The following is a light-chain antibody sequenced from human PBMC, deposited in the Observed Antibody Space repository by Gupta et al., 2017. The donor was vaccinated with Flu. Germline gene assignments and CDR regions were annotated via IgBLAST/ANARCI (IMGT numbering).Light chain of an antibody. CDR3: QQHNNWPPIT. CDR2: GAS. CDR1: QTVIHN. J-gene: IGKJ2*01. V-gene: IGKV3-15*01. Sequence: DIVLTQSPATLSVSPGERATLSCRASQTVIHNLAWYQQKPGQAPRLLFSGASTRAAGVPARFTASGSGTEFTLTISSLQSEDFAVYYCQQHNNWPPITFGQGTKLEIK.